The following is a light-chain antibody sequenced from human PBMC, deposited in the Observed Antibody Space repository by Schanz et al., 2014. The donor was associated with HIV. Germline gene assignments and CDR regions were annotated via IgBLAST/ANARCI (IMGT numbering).Light chain of an antibody. CDR3: VAWDDSLSGWV. CDR2: TNS. J-gene: IGLJ3*02. V-gene: IGLV1-47*01. CDR1: SSNIGSNY. Sequence: QSVLTQPPSASGTPGQRVTISCSGSSSNIGSNYVYWYQQLPGTAPKLLIYTNSQRPSGVPDRFSGSKSGTSASLAISGLRSEDEADYYCVAWDDSLSGWVFGGGTKLTVL.